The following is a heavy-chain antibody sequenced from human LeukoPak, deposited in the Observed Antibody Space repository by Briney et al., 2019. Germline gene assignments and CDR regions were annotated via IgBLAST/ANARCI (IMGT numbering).Heavy chain of an antibody. D-gene: IGHD4-17*01. V-gene: IGHV3-30*18. J-gene: IGHJ1*01. CDR2: ISYDGGNK. CDR1: GFTFISYG. CDR3: AKDYYGDYHSGVPPGIFQH. Sequence: ARSLVSSCAASGFTFISYGFHWVRQAPGKGLEWVAVISYDGGNKYYADSVKGRFTISRDNSKNTLYLQMNSLRAEDTAVYYCAKDYYGDYHSGVPPGIFQHWGQGTLVTVSS.